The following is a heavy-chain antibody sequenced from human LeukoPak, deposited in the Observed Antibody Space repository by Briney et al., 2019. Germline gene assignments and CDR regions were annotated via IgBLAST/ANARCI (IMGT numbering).Heavy chain of an antibody. CDR1: GFTFSNAW. D-gene: IGHD1-26*01. Sequence: PGGSLRLSCAASGFTFSNAWMSWVRQAPGKGLEWVGRIKSKTDGGTTDYAAPVKGRFTISRDDSKNTLYLQMNSLKTEDTAVYYCTTDQWELDLFDYWGQGTLVTVSS. CDR3: TTDQWELDLFDY. J-gene: IGHJ4*02. V-gene: IGHV3-15*01. CDR2: IKSKTDGGTT.